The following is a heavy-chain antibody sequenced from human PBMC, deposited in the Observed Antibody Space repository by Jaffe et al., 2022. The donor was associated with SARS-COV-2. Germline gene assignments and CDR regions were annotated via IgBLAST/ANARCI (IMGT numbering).Heavy chain of an antibody. D-gene: IGHD3-22*01. CDR1: RGSISSSSYY. Sequence: QVQLQESGPGLVKPSETLSLTCTVSRGSISSSSYYWGWIRQPPGKGLEWIGTIYYSGSTYYNPSLKSRVTISVDTSKNQFSLKLNSVTAADTAVYYCASPFDTSGYYYEYWGQGTLVTVSS. V-gene: IGHV4-39*01. J-gene: IGHJ4*02. CDR2: IYYSGST. CDR3: ASPFDTSGYYYEY.